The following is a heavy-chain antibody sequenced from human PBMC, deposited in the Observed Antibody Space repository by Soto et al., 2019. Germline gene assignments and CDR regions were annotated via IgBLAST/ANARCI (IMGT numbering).Heavy chain of an antibody. CDR3: ARMDY. CDR2: IKQDGSEK. V-gene: IGHV3-7*01. J-gene: IGHJ4*02. Sequence: EVQLVESGGGWVQHGGSLRLSCATSGFTFSRYWMTWVRQAPGKGLEWVANIKQDGSEKYYVDSVKGRFAISRDNAKNSLFLQMNSLRPEDTAIYYCARMDYWGQGTLVTVSS. CDR1: GFTFSRYW.